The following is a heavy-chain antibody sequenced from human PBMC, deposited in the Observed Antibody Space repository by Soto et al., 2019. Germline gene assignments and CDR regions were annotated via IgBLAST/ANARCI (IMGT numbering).Heavy chain of an antibody. D-gene: IGHD3-22*01. CDR1: GFTFSSYA. J-gene: IGHJ1*01. V-gene: IGHV3-30-3*01. CDR3: ARQVRGRSGYYPEYFQH. Sequence: PGGSLRLSCAASGFTFSSYAMHWVRQAPGKGLEWVAVISYDGSNKYYADSVKGRFTISRDNSKNTLYLQMNSLRAEDTAVYYCARQVRGRSGYYPEYFQHWGQGTLVTVSS. CDR2: ISYDGSNK.